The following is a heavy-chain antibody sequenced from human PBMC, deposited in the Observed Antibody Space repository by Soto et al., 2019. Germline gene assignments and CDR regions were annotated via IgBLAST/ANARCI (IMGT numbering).Heavy chain of an antibody. Sequence: GESLKISCSGAGYTFTSYWISWVRQMPGKGLEWMGRIDASDSNTNYSPSFQGHVTISADKSISTAYLQWSSLKASDTAMYYCARHAPLMNWNPPQDRFDPWGQGTLVTVSS. D-gene: IGHD1-1*01. CDR1: GYTFTSYW. CDR3: ARHAPLMNWNPPQDRFDP. J-gene: IGHJ5*02. CDR2: IDASDSNT. V-gene: IGHV5-10-1*01.